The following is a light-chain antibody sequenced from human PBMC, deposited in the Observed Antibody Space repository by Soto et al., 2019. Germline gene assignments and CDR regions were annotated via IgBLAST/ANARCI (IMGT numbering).Light chain of an antibody. CDR1: QGFSTW. CDR3: QQANSFPRT. V-gene: IGKV1-12*01. J-gene: IGKJ4*01. Sequence: DIQMTQSPSSVSASVGDRVTITCRASQGFSTWLAWYRRKPGRAPELLIYSASSLHSGVPSRFSGSGSGTDFTLTISSLQPEDFATYYGQQANSFPRTLGGGTEVEIK. CDR2: SAS.